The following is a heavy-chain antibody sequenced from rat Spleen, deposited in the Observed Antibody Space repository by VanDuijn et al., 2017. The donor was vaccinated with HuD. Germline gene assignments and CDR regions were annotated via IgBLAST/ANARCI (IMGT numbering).Heavy chain of an antibody. V-gene: IGHV5-31*01. CDR2: ITNTGGIT. D-gene: IGHD4-3*01. Sequence: EVQLVEPGGGLVQPGGSLKLSCVASGFTFNNYWMTWIRQAPGKGLEWVASITNTGGITYYPDSVKGRFTISRADEESTLYLQMDRLRSEDTATYFCARLGGLRNWFAYWGQGTLVTVSS. CDR3: ARLGGLRNWFAY. J-gene: IGHJ3*01. CDR1: GFTFNNYW.